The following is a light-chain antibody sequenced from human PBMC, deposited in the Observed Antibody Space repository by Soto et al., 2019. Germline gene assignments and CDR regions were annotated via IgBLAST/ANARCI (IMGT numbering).Light chain of an antibody. V-gene: IGLV2-11*01. CDR3: AAWDDSLSGLYV. Sequence: SVLTQPRSVSGSPGQSVTISCTGTSCDVDDYNYVSWFQQHPGKAPKLMIYDVSERPSGVPDRFSGFKYGTAASLAISGLQSEDQAEYYCAAWDDSLSGLYVFGTGTKITVL. J-gene: IGLJ1*01. CDR2: DVS. CDR1: SCDVDDYNY.